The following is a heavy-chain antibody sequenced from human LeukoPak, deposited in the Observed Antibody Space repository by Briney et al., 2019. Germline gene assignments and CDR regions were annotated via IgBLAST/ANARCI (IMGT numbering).Heavy chain of an antibody. CDR2: ISAYNGNT. CDR3: ARDLRYSGYDQWAYFDY. Sequence: ASVKVSCKASGYTFTSYGISWVRQAPGQGLEWMGWISAYNGNTNYAQKLQGRVTMTTDTSTSTAYMELRSLRSDDTAVYCCARDLRYSGYDQWAYFDYWRQGTLVTVSS. J-gene: IGHJ4*02. V-gene: IGHV1-18*01. CDR1: GYTFTSYG. D-gene: IGHD5-12*01.